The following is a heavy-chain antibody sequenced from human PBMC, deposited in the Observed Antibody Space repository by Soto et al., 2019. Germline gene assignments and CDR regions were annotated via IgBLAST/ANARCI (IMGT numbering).Heavy chain of an antibody. CDR2: ISGSGGST. CDR1: GFTFSSYA. J-gene: IGHJ4*02. CDR3: AKGALYDFWSGYHFDY. V-gene: IGHV3-23*01. Sequence: PGGSLRLSCAASGFTFSSYAMNWVRQAPGKGLEWVSAISGSGGSTYYADNVKGRFTISRDNSKNTLYLQMNSLRAEDTALYYCAKGALYDFWSGYHFDYWGQGTLVTVSS. D-gene: IGHD3-3*01.